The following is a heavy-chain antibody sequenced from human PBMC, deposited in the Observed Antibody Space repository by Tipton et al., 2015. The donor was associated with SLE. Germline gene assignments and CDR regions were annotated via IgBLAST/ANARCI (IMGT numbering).Heavy chain of an antibody. J-gene: IGHJ6*02. D-gene: IGHD4-11*01. Sequence: TLSLTCTVSGGSISSSSYYWSWIRQPAGKGLEWIGYIYYSGSTNYNPSLKSRVTISVDTSKNQFSLKLSSVTAADTAVYYCARSPYSNYDRYYYGMDVWGQGTTVTVSS. CDR1: GGSISSSSYY. CDR2: IYYSGST. V-gene: IGHV4-61*10. CDR3: ARSPYSNYDRYYYGMDV.